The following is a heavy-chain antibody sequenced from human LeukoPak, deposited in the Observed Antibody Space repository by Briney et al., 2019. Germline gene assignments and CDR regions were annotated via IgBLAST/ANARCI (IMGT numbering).Heavy chain of an antibody. CDR3: AREPYYYYGMDV. CDR1: GFTFGDYY. Sequence: RGPLRLSCAASGFTFGDYYMSWIRQAPGKGLEWVSYISSSGSTIYYADSVKGRFTISRDNAKNSLYLQMNSLRAEDTAVYYCAREPYYYYGMDVWGQGTTVTVSS. J-gene: IGHJ6*02. V-gene: IGHV3-11*01. CDR2: ISSSGSTI.